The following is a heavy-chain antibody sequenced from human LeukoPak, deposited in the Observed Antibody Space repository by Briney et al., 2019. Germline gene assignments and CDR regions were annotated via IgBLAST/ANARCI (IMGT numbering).Heavy chain of an antibody. D-gene: IGHD6-6*01. V-gene: IGHV3-7*01. CDR3: ARDRNPESIAARPRFDY. CDR2: IKQDGSEK. CDR1: GFNFSSYW. Sequence: PGGSLRLSCAASGFNFSSYWMSWVRQAPGKGLEWVANIKQDGSEKYYVDSVKGRFTISRDNAKNSLYLQMNSLRADDTAVYYCARDRNPESIAARPRFDYWGQGTLVTVSS. J-gene: IGHJ4*02.